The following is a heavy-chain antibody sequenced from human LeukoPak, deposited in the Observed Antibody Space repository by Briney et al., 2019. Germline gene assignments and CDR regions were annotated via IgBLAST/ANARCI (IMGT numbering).Heavy chain of an antibody. Sequence: SVKVSCKASGGTFSSYAISWVRQAPGQGLEWMGRIIPIFGTANYAQKFRGRVTITTDESTSTAYMELSSLRSEDTAVYYCAREAYYDFWSGYSEGNFYYYYMDVWGKGTTVTVSS. CDR1: GGTFSSYA. J-gene: IGHJ6*03. CDR2: IIPIFGTA. V-gene: IGHV1-69*05. D-gene: IGHD3-3*01. CDR3: AREAYYDFWSGYSEGNFYYYYMDV.